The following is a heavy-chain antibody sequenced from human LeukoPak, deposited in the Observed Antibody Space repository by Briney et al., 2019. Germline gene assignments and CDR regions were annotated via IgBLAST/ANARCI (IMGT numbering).Heavy chain of an antibody. V-gene: IGHV3-9*01. J-gene: IGHJ5*02. CDR3: ARDNGVVPAAS. Sequence: GGSLRLSCAASGFTFDDYAMHWVRQAPGKGLEWVSGISWNSGSIGYADSVKGRFTISRDNAKNSLYLQMNSLRAEDTAVYYCARDNGVVPAASWGQGTLVTVSS. CDR1: GFTFDDYA. CDR2: ISWNSGSI. D-gene: IGHD2-2*01.